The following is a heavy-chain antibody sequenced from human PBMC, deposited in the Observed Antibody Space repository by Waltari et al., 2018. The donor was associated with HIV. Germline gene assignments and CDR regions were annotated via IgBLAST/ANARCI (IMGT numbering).Heavy chain of an antibody. CDR3: ARSLLNLKQPPVGGYYYYGMDV. CDR2: IYSGGST. J-gene: IGHJ6*02. D-gene: IGHD6-13*01. CDR1: GFTVSSNY. Sequence: EVQLVESGGGLIQPGGSLRLSCAASGFTVSSNYMSWVRQAPGKGLEWVSVIYSGGSTYYADSVKGRFTISRDNSKNTLYLQMNSLSAEDTAVYYCARSLLNLKQPPVGGYYYYGMDVWGQGTTVTVSS. V-gene: IGHV3-53*01.